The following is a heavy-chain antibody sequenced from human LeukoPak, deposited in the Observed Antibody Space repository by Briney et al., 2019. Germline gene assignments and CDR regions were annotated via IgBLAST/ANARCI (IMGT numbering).Heavy chain of an antibody. CDR3: ARRCGWYPVDY. J-gene: IGHJ4*02. CDR1: SGSILSSSYY. D-gene: IGHD6-19*01. CDR2: VYYTGTT. V-gene: IGHV4-39*01. Sequence: PSETLSLTCTVSSGSILSSSYYWGWIRQPPGKGLEWIGSVYYTGTTYKNPSLKSRATISRDTSKNQFSLRLSSVTAADTAVYYCARRCGWYPVDYWGQGTLVTVSS.